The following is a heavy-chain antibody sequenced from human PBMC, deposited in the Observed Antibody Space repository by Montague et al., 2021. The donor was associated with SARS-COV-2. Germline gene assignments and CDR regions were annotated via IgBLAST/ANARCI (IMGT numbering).Heavy chain of an antibody. CDR2: IYPGDSDT. V-gene: IGHV5-51*01. J-gene: IGHJ2*01. CDR1: GYSFKSYW. CDR3: ARRLEGSSWYFDL. D-gene: IGHD6-13*01. Sequence: QSGAEVKKPGESLKISCKGSGYSFKSYWIGWVRQMPGEGLEWMGXIYPGDSDTRYSPSFQGQVTISADKSITTAYLQWSSLKASDTAMYYCARRLEGSSWYFDLWGRGTLVTVSS.